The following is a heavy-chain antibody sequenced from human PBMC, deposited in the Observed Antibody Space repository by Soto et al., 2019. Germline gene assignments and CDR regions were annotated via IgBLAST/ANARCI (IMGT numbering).Heavy chain of an antibody. J-gene: IGHJ4*02. CDR1: GFTFSSYA. CDR3: AKQASSGYYG. CDR2: ISYDGSNK. V-gene: IGHV3-30*04. D-gene: IGHD3-22*01. Sequence: QVQLVESGGGVVQPGRSLRLSCAASGFTFSSYAMHWVRQAPGKGLEWVAVISYDGSNKYYADSVKGRFTISRDNSKNTLYLQMNSLRAEDTAVYYCAKQASSGYYGWGQGTLVTVSS.